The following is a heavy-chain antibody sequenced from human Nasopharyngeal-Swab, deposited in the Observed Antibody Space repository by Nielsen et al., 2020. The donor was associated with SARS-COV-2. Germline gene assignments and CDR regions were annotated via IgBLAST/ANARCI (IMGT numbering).Heavy chain of an antibody. Sequence: SETLSLTCTVSGGSVSSGGYYWNWIRQPPGKGLEWIGYMYYSGNTNYDPSLQSRITMSFDTAKNQFSLSLTSVTAADTAVYYCARRSLYGDYYESFDSWGQGTLVTVSS. J-gene: IGHJ4*02. D-gene: IGHD4-17*01. CDR1: GGSVSSGGYY. CDR2: MYYSGNT. CDR3: ARRSLYGDYYESFDS. V-gene: IGHV4-30-4*01.